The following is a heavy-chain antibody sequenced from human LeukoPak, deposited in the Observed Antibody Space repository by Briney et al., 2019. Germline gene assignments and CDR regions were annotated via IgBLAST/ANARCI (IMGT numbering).Heavy chain of an antibody. D-gene: IGHD2/OR15-2a*01. Sequence: PSETLSLTCTVSGGSISRYYWNWIRQPPGKGLEWIGEINHSGSTNYNPSLKSRVTISVDTSKNQFSLKLSSVTAADTAVYYCARGSPRISRGWFDPWGQGTLVTVSS. J-gene: IGHJ5*02. CDR1: GGSISRYY. CDR3: ARGSPRISRGWFDP. V-gene: IGHV4-34*01. CDR2: INHSGST.